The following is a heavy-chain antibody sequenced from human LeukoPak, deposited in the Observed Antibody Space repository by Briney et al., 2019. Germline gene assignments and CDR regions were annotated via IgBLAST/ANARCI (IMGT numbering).Heavy chain of an antibody. CDR2: IYYSGSI. Sequence: ASETLSLTCTVSGGSVSSGSYYWGWIRQPPGKGLEWIGYIYYSGSIHYNPSLKSRVTISVDTSKNQFSLKLSSVTAADTAVYYCASSQWLAYYFDYWGQGTLVTVSS. V-gene: IGHV4-61*01. CDR1: GGSVSSGSYY. CDR3: ASSQWLAYYFDY. J-gene: IGHJ4*02. D-gene: IGHD6-19*01.